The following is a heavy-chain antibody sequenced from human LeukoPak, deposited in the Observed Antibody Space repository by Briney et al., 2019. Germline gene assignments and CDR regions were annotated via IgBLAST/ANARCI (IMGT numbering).Heavy chain of an antibody. CDR2: ISGTGGST. D-gene: IGHD1-14*01. Sequence: GGSLRLSCAASGFTFSSYAMSWVRQAPGKGLEWVSAISGTGGSTYYADSVKGRFTISRDNSKNTLYLQMNSLRAEDTAVYYCSKAYGKTQHFDYWGQGTLVTVSS. J-gene: IGHJ4*02. CDR3: SKAYGKTQHFDY. CDR1: GFTFSSYA. V-gene: IGHV3-23*01.